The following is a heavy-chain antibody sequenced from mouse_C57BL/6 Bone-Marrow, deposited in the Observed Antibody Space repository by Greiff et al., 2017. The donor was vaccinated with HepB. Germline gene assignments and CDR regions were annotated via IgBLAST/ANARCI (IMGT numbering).Heavy chain of an antibody. V-gene: IGHV5-9-1*02. Sequence: DVMLVESGEGLVKPGGSLKLSCAASGFTFSSYAMSWFRQTPEKRLEWVAYISSGGDYIYYADTVKGRFTISRDNARNTLYLQMSSLKSEDTAMYYCTRDHYYGSSSYYFDYWGQGTTLTVSS. CDR2: ISSGGDYI. D-gene: IGHD1-1*01. CDR3: TRDHYYGSSSYYFDY. J-gene: IGHJ2*01. CDR1: GFTFSSYA.